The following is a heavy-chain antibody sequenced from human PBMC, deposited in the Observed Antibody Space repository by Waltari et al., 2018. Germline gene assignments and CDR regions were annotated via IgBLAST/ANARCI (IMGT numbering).Heavy chain of an antibody. CDR1: GFTFSSYE. J-gene: IGHJ6*02. Sequence: EVQLVESGGGLVQPGGSLRLSCAASGFTFSSYEMNWVRQAPGKGLEWVSYISSSGSTIYYADSVKGRFTSSRDNAKNSLYLQMNSLRAEDTAVYYCARDTDYYYGMDVWGQGTTVTVSS. CDR3: ARDTDYYYGMDV. D-gene: IGHD4-17*01. CDR2: ISSSGSTI. V-gene: IGHV3-48*03.